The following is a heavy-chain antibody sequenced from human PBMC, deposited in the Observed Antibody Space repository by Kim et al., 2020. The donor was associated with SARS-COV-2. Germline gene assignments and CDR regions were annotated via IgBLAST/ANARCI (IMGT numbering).Heavy chain of an antibody. CDR3: ARWLQLSSLDY. J-gene: IGHJ4*02. CDR1: GGSFSGYY. CDR2: INHSGST. V-gene: IGHV4-34*01. D-gene: IGHD1-1*01. Sequence: SETLSLTCAVYGGSFSGYYWSWIRQPPGKGLEWIGEINHSGSTNYNPSLKSRVTISVDTSKNQFSLKLSSVTAADTAVYYCARWLQLSSLDYWGQGTLVTVSS.